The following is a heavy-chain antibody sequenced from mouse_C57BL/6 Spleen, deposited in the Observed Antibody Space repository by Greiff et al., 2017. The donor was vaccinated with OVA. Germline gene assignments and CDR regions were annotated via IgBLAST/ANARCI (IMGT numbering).Heavy chain of an antibody. CDR2: IYPGDGDT. V-gene: IGHV1-82*01. CDR3: ARSDGSYWYFDV. D-gene: IGHD2-3*01. CDR1: GYAFSSSW. Sequence: QVQLKESGPELVKPGASVKISCKASGYAFSSSWMNWVKQRPGKGLEWIGRIYPGDGDTNYNGKFKGKATLTADKSSSTAYMQLSSLTSEDSAVYFCARSDGSYWYFDVWGTGTTVTVSS. J-gene: IGHJ1*03.